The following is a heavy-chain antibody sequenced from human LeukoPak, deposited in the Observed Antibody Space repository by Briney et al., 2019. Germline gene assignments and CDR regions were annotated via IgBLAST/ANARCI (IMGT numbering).Heavy chain of an antibody. D-gene: IGHD3-10*01. CDR1: GLTFSSYS. CDR3: ARVPHAMVRGVIITEFYFDY. J-gene: IGHJ4*02. CDR2: ISSSSNYI. Sequence: GGSLRLSCAASGLTFSSYSMNWVRQAPGKGLEWVSSISSSSNYIYYADSVKGRFTISRDNAKNSLYLQMNSLRAEDTAVYYCARVPHAMVRGVIITEFYFDYWGQGTLVTVPS. V-gene: IGHV3-21*01.